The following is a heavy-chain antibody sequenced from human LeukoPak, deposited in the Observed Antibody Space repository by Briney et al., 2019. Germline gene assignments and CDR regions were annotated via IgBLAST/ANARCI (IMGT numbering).Heavy chain of an antibody. CDR2: ISAYNGNT. V-gene: IGHV1-18*01. CDR1: GFTFTSYG. J-gene: IGHJ4*02. D-gene: IGHD2-21*02. CDR3: ARDEVVTASNFDY. Sequence: GGSLRLSCAASGFTFTSYGISWVRQAPGQGLEWIGWISAYNGNTNYAQKLQGRVTMTTDTSTSTAYMELRSLRSDDTAVYYCARDEVVTASNFDYWGQGTLVTVSS.